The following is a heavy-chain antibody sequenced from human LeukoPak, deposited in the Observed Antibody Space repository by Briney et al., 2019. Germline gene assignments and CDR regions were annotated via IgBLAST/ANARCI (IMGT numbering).Heavy chain of an antibody. V-gene: IGHV3-48*01. CDR1: GFTFSGYS. Sequence: HPGGSLRLSCAASGFTFSGYSMNWVRQAPGKGLEWISYMGSRGKTIYYADSVKGRFTISRDNSKNTLYLQMNSLRAEDTAVYYCATAPVDDFWSGYYRYYYYYYMDVWGKGTTVTVSS. CDR2: MGSRGKTI. D-gene: IGHD3-3*01. CDR3: ATAPVDDFWSGYYRYYYYYYMDV. J-gene: IGHJ6*03.